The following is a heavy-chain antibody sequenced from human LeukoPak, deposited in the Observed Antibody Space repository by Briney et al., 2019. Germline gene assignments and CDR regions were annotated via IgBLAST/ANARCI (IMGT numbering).Heavy chain of an antibody. D-gene: IGHD6-13*01. CDR1: GFTFSSYA. Sequence: GGSLRLSCAASGFTFSSYAMSWVRQAPGKGLEWVSAIRGSGGSTYYADSVKGRFTISRDNSKNTLYLQMNSLRAEDTAVYYCAKNQLVTVYFDYWGQGTLVTVSS. J-gene: IGHJ4*02. CDR2: IRGSGGST. V-gene: IGHV3-23*01. CDR3: AKNQLVTVYFDY.